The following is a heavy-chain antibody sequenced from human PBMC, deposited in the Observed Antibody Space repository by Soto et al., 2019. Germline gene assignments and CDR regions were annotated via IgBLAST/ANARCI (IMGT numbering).Heavy chain of an antibody. CDR3: AGRSGTYFYF. V-gene: IGHV4-59*01. D-gene: IGHD1-1*01. J-gene: IGHJ4*02. CDR1: GGSISSYY. CDR2: IYYSGST. Sequence: SETLSLTCTVSGGSISSYYWSWIRQPPGKGLEWIGYIYYSGSTDYDPSLKSRVTISVDTSKNQFSLKLSSVTAADTAVYYCAGRSGTYFYFWAQGTLVPVSS.